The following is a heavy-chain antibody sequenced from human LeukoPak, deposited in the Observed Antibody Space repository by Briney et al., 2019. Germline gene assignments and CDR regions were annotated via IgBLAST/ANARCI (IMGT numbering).Heavy chain of an antibody. Sequence: ASVKVSCKASGYTFTGYYMHWVRHAPGQGLEWMGWINPNSGGTNYAQKFQGRVTMTRDTSISTAYMELSRLRSDDTAVYYCARDSITMVRGDYWGQGTLVTVSS. CDR1: GYTFTGYY. V-gene: IGHV1-2*02. CDR3: ARDSITMVRGDY. J-gene: IGHJ4*02. CDR2: INPNSGGT. D-gene: IGHD3-10*01.